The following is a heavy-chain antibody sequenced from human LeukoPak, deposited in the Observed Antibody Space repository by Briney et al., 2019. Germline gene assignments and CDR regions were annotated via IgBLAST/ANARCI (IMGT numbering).Heavy chain of an antibody. Sequence: GGSLRLSCAASGFTVSSNYMSWVRQAPGKGLEWVSVIYSGGSTYYADSVKGRFTISRDNSKNTLYLQMNSLRAEDTAVYYFGGFAWDYGAYVSFVFDIWGQGKM. J-gene: IGHJ3*02. CDR3: GGFAWDYGAYVSFVFDI. CDR1: GFTVSSNY. V-gene: IGHV3-66*02. D-gene: IGHD3-16*01. CDR2: IYSGGST.